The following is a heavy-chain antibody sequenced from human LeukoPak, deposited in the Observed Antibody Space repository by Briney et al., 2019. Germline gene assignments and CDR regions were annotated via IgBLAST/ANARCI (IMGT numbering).Heavy chain of an antibody. V-gene: IGHV3-21*01. J-gene: IGHJ6*04. D-gene: IGHD6-13*01. CDR3: ARDFFSGGDGIGAV. CDR2: ISSSSSYI. Sequence: GGSLRLSCAASGFTFSSYSMNWVRQAPGKGLEWVSSISSSSSYIYYADSVKGRFTISRDNAKNSLYLQMNSLRAEDTAVYYCARDFFSGGDGIGAVWGKGTTVTVSS. CDR1: GFTFSSYS.